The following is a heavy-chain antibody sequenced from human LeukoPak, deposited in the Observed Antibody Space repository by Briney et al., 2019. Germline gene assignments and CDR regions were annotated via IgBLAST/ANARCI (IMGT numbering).Heavy chain of an antibody. CDR1: GYTFTYCS. V-gene: IGHV1-68*01. Sequence: GASVKVSCKASGYTFTYCSLHWLQQAPGQRLERMRWITLYNGNTNYAKKFQGRVTITRDMSLRTAYIELSSLRSEDSAVYYWARRQQQLVPRSVYWGQGTLVTVSS. CDR2: ITLYNGNT. D-gene: IGHD6-13*01. J-gene: IGHJ4*02. CDR3: ARRQQQLVPRSVY.